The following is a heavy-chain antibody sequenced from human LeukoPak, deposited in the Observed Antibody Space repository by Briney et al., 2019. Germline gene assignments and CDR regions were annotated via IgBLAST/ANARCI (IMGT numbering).Heavy chain of an antibody. CDR2: IKQDGSEK. D-gene: IGHD6-13*01. Sequence: GRSLRLSCAASGFTFSNYWMSWVRQAPGKGLEWVANIKQDGSEKYYVDSVKGRFTISRDNAKNSLYLQMNSLRAEDTTVYYCARDHRYSWYWWGQGTLVTVSS. CDR1: GFTFSNYW. J-gene: IGHJ4*02. V-gene: IGHV3-7*05. CDR3: ARDHRYSWYW.